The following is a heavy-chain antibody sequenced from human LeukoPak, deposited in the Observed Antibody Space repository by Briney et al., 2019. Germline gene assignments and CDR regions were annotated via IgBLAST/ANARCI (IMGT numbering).Heavy chain of an antibody. CDR2: ISADGRNK. Sequence: GGSLRLSCAVSGIIFSRFGMHWVRQAPGKGLEWVAVISADGRNKYYTDSVKGRFTISRGNSKNTLYLQMNSLRVEDTAVYYCAKEKLWFGELLLSMDVWGQGTTVTVPS. D-gene: IGHD3-10*01. CDR3: AKEKLWFGELLLSMDV. CDR1: GIIFSRFG. J-gene: IGHJ6*02. V-gene: IGHV3-30*18.